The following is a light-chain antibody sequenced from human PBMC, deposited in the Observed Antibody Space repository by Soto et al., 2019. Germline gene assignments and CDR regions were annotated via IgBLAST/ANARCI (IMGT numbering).Light chain of an antibody. CDR2: RND. V-gene: IGLV1-47*01. CDR3: AGWDETLSGV. J-gene: IGLJ3*02. Sequence: QLVLTQPPSVSGTPGQRVIISCSGGTSNIGTNYVYWFQHLPGTAPKLLIYRNDQRPSGVPERFSGSKSGTSASLAISGLRPEDEAHYYCAGWDETLSGVFGGGTKVTVL. CDR1: TSNIGTNY.